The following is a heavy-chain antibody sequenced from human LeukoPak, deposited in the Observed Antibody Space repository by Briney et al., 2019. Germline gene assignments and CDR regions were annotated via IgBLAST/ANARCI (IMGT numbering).Heavy chain of an antibody. CDR2: INQDGSEK. V-gene: IGHV3-7*03. J-gene: IGHJ6*02. Sequence: VPPGGSLRLSCAASGFTFSTYWMNWVRQAPGKGLEGVAYINQDGSEKYYVDSVKGRFSISRDDAKKSLYLQMNSLRAEDTAVYYCGRDMDVRGQGTTVTVSS. CDR3: GRDMDV. CDR1: GFTFSTYW.